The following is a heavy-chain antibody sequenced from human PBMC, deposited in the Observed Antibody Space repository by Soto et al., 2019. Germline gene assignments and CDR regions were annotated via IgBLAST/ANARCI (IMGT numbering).Heavy chain of an antibody. J-gene: IGHJ6*02. CDR3: ATRPITIFGVVDYYYGMDV. CDR1: GGTFSSYA. V-gene: IGHV1-69*01. Sequence: QVQLVQSGAEVQKPGSSVKVSCKASGGTFSSYAISWVRQAPGQGLEWVGGIIPIFGTANYAQKFQGRVTITADESTSTAYMELSSLRSEDTAVYYCATRPITIFGVVDYYYGMDVWGQGTTVTVSS. D-gene: IGHD3-3*01. CDR2: IIPIFGTA.